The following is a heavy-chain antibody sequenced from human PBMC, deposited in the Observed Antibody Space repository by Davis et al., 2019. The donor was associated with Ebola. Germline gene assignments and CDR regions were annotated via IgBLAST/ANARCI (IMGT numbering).Heavy chain of an antibody. CDR3: ARVKVGATKAGYYYGMDV. CDR1: GYTFTSYY. CDR2: INPSGGST. J-gene: IGHJ6*02. D-gene: IGHD1-26*01. Sequence: AASVKVSCKASGYTFTSYYMHWVRQAPGQGLEWMGIINPSGGSTSYAQKFQGRVTMTRDTSTSTVYMELSSLRSEDTAVYYCARVKVGATKAGYYYGMDVWGQGTTVTVSS. V-gene: IGHV1-46*01.